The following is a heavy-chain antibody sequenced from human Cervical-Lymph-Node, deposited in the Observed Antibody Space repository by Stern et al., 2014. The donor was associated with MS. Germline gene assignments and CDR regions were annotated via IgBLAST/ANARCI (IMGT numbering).Heavy chain of an antibody. CDR2: IYYSGST. D-gene: IGHD3-3*01. CDR1: GGSISSYY. V-gene: IGHV4-59*01. CDR3: ARAVEGYFDY. Sequence: QVQLQESGPGLVKPSETLSLTCTVSGGSISSYYWSWIRQPPGKGLEWIGYIYYSGSTYYNPSLKSRVTISVDTSKNQFSLKLSSVTAADTAVYYCARAVEGYFDYWGQGTLVTVSS. J-gene: IGHJ4*02.